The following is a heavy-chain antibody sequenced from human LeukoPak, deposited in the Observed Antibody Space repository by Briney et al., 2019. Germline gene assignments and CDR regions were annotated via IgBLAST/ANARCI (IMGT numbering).Heavy chain of an antibody. CDR3: ARAMPFYCSSTSCYYGMDV. Sequence: GASVKVSCKASGYTFTGYYMHWVRQAPGQGLEWMGWINPNSGGTNYAQKFQGRVTMTRNTSISTAYMELSSLRSEDTAVYYCARAMPFYCSSTSCYYGMDVWGQGTTVTVSS. D-gene: IGHD2-2*01. CDR2: INPNSGGT. CDR1: GYTFTGYY. J-gene: IGHJ6*02. V-gene: IGHV1-2*02.